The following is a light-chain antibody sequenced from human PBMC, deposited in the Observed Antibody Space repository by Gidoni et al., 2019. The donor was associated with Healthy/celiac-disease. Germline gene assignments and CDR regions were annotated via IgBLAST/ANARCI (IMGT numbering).Light chain of an antibody. CDR1: SSDVGGYNY. Sequence: QSALTQPASVSGSPGQSLTLACTGTSSDVGGYNYASWYQQHPGKAPKRMIYEVSNRPSGGSNRFSGSKSGNTASLTISGLQAEDEADYYCSSYTSSSTLLVFGGGTKLTVL. J-gene: IGLJ3*02. V-gene: IGLV2-14*01. CDR3: SSYTSSSTLLV. CDR2: EVS.